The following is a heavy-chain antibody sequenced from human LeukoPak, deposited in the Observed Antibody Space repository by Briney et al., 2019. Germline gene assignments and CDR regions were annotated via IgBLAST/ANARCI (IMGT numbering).Heavy chain of an antibody. D-gene: IGHD3-10*01. CDR2: ISYDGSNK. Sequence: GGSLRLSCAASGFTFNAYGMHWVRQAPDRGLEWVAVISYDGSNKYSADSVKGRFTISRDNGKNTAHLQMDSLRAEDTAVYFCARGPYYGLGQIEYWGQGTLVTVSS. V-gene: IGHV3-30*03. CDR1: GFTFNAYG. CDR3: ARGPYYGLGQIEY. J-gene: IGHJ4*02.